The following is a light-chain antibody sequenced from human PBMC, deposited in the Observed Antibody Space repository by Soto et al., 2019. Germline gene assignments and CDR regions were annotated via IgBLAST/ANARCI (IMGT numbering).Light chain of an antibody. CDR2: GNS. V-gene: IGLV1-40*01. CDR1: SSNIGAGYD. J-gene: IGLJ1*01. Sequence: QSVLTQPPSVSGAPGQRVTISCTGSSSNIGAGYDVHWYQQLPGTAPKLLIYGNSNRPSGVPDRFSGSKSGTSASLAITGLQAEDEADYYFQSYVSCLSGYVFGTGTKVTVL. CDR3: QSYVSCLSGYV.